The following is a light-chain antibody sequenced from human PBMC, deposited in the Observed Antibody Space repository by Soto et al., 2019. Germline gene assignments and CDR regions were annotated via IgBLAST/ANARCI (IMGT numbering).Light chain of an antibody. CDR3: QQVNSYPYT. V-gene: IGKV1-9*01. Sequence: EILLTQSPSFLSASAGDIATLTCRASQGITSYLAWYQQKPGQAPNLLIYTASTLQSGVPSRFSGSGSGTEFTLTISSLQPEDLATYYCQQVNSYPYTFGPGTKVELK. CDR1: QGITSY. CDR2: TAS. J-gene: IGKJ3*01.